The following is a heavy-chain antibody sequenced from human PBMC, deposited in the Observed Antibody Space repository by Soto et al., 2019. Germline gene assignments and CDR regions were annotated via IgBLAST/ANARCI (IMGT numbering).Heavy chain of an antibody. V-gene: IGHV1-69*02. CDR3: ARFGGTTIFGVVITDSFDI. D-gene: IGHD3-3*01. CDR1: GGTFSSYT. J-gene: IGHJ3*02. Sequence: QVQLVQSGAEVKKPGSSVKVSCKASGGTFSSYTISWVRQAPGQGLEWMGRIIPILGIANYAQKFQGRVTITADKSTSTAYMELSSRRADYTAVYYFARFGGTTIFGVVITDSFDIWGQGTMVTVSS. CDR2: IIPILGIA.